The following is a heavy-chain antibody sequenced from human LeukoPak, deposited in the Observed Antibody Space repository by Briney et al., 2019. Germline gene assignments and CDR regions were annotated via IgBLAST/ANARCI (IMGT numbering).Heavy chain of an antibody. CDR2: INTNTGNP. V-gene: IGHV7-4-1*02. Sequence: ASVKVSCKASGYTFTSYAMNWVRQAPGQGLEWMGWINTNTGNPTYAQGFTGRFVFSLDTSVSTAYLQTSSLKAEDTAVYYCARDSTMVRGVIIHHDYWGQGTLVTVSS. D-gene: IGHD3-10*01. CDR1: GYTFTSYA. J-gene: IGHJ4*02. CDR3: ARDSTMVRGVIIHHDY.